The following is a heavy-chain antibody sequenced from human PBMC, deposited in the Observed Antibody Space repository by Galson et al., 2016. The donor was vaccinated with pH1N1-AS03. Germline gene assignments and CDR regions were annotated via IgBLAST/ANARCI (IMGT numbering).Heavy chain of an antibody. V-gene: IGHV6-1*01. Sequence: CAISGDSVSSNTAAWNWIRQSPSRGLERLGRTYYRSKWYKWYNDYAVSVESRITINPDTSKNQFSLQLNSVTPEDTAVYYCARDHLGAGPAFDYWGQGTLVTVSS. CDR2: TYYRSKWYKWYN. CDR1: GDSVSSNTAA. J-gene: IGHJ4*02. CDR3: ARDHLGAGPAFDY. D-gene: IGHD1-26*01.